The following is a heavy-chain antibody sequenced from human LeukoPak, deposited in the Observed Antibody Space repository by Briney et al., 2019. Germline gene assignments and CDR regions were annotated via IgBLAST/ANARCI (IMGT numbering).Heavy chain of an antibody. D-gene: IGHD3-10*01. Sequence: GGSLRLSCAASGFTVSSNYMSWVRQAPGKGLEWVSVIYVDGSTYYADSVQGRFTISRDNSKNTLYLQMNSLTAEDTAVYYCARDGSGSYYPYYYYYMDVWGKGTTVTVSS. CDR2: IYVDGST. J-gene: IGHJ6*03. V-gene: IGHV3-53*01. CDR1: GFTVSSNY. CDR3: ARDGSGSYYPYYYYYMDV.